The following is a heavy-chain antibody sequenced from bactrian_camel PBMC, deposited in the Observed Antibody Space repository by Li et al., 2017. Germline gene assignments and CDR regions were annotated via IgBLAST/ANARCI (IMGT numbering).Heavy chain of an antibody. CDR1: GYNPSTYC. Sequence: QLVESGGGSVQAGGSLRLSCTASGYNPSTYCRGWFRQVPGNEREPLASIDSDGRTSVADSVKGRFTISQDRAKNTVYLQMNSLKSEDTSLYYCAAGYDRLFGWWGQGTQVTVS. CDR2: IDSDGRT. J-gene: IGHJ6*01. D-gene: IGHD4*01. V-gene: IGHV3S53*01. CDR3: AAGYDRLFGW.